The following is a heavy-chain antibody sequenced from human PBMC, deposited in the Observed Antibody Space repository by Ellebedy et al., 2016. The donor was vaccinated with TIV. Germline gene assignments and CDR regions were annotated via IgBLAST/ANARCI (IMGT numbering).Heavy chain of an antibody. CDR3: ATSRARVY. CDR2: ISSSGSYL. CDR1: GFTFRSYT. V-gene: IGHV3-21*01. Sequence: GESLKISCAASGFTFRSYTINWVRQTPGKGLEWVSSISSSGSYLYYADSVKGRFTISRDNAKNSLYLQMNSLRGDDTDVYYCATSRARVYWGQGTLVTVSS. J-gene: IGHJ4*02.